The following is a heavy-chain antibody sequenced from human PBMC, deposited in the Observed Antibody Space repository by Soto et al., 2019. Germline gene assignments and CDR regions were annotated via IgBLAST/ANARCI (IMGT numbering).Heavy chain of an antibody. CDR3: QGGDF. Sequence: SETLSLTCAVSGGSFRGYFWSWIRQSPDKGLEWIGEINDSGSTYYNPSFKSRLTISVDTSKSQISLTLTSVTAADSAVYYCQGGDFWGQGTRGTVSS. CDR1: GGSFRGYF. CDR2: INDSGST. V-gene: IGHV4-34*01. J-gene: IGHJ4*02. D-gene: IGHD3-16*01.